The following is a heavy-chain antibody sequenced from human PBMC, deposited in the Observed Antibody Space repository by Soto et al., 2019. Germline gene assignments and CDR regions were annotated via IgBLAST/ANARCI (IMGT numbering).Heavy chain of an antibody. CDR2: IDYVGST. V-gene: IGHV4-59*11. CDR1: GDSINSRY. CDR3: VSQRGNYFDF. D-gene: IGHD3-10*01. J-gene: IGHJ4*02. Sequence: SETLSLTCSVSGDSINSRYWSWIRQPPGKGLEWIGYIDYVGSTNYAPSLQSRVTMSVDTSKNQVSLKLRYVTAADTAVYYCVSQRGNYFDFWGQGTLVTVSS.